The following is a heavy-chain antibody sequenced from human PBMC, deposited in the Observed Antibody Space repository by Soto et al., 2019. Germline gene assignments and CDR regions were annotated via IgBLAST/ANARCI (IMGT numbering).Heavy chain of an antibody. J-gene: IGHJ4*02. CDR3: ASLEGYCTNGVCSPFDY. V-gene: IGHV3-30-3*01. CDR2: ISYDGSNK. Sequence: LRLSCAASGFTFSSYAMHWVRQAPGKGLEWVAVISYDGSNKYYADSVKGRFTISRDNSKNTLYLQMNSLRAEDTAVYYCASLEGYCTNGVCSPFDYWGQGTLVTVSS. CDR1: GFTFSSYA. D-gene: IGHD2-8*01.